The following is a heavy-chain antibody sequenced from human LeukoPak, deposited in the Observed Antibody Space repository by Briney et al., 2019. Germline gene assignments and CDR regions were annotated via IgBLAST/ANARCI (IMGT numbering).Heavy chain of an antibody. D-gene: IGHD2-15*01. CDR2: IIPIFGTA. CDR1: GGSFSNEA. Sequence: ASVKVSCKAFGGSFSNEAISWVRQAPGQGLEWMGGIIPIFGTANYAQKFQGRVTITTEESTSTAYMEVSSLTSEDTAVYFCGRKAGDCGANSCYSIDYWGQGTLVTVSS. J-gene: IGHJ4*02. V-gene: IGHV1-69*05. CDR3: GRKAGDCGANSCYSIDY.